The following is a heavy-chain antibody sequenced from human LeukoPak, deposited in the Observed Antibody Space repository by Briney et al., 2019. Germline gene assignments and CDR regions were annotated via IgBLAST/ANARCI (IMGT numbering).Heavy chain of an antibody. D-gene: IGHD3-22*01. CDR2: IIPILGIA. J-gene: IGHJ4*02. CDR3: AKDTDYDSSGYYYVPCPLDY. V-gene: IGHV1-69*04. CDR1: GGTFSSYA. Sequence: SVKVPCKASGGTFSSYAISWVRQAPGQGLEWMGRIIPILGIANYAQKFQGRVTITADKSTSTAYMELSSLRAEDTAVYYCAKDTDYDSSGYYYVPCPLDYWGRGTLVTVS.